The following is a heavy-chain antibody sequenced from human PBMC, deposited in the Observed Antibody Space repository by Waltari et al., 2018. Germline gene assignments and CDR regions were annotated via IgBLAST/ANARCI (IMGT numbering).Heavy chain of an antibody. Sequence: EVQLVESGGGLVQPGGSLRPYCAAFALPFTNFGPNRVRQAPGKGLEWVANIKKDGSEKYYVDSVKGRFTISRDNAKNSLYLQMTSLRAEDTAVYHCARHYYYDSSGYYGDAFDIWGQGTMVTVSS. D-gene: IGHD3-22*01. CDR2: IKKDGSEK. V-gene: IGHV3-7*01. J-gene: IGHJ3*02. CDR1: ALPFTNFG. CDR3: ARHYYYDSSGYYGDAFDI.